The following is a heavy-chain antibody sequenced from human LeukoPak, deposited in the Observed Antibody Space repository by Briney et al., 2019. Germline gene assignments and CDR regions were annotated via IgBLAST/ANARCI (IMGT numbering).Heavy chain of an antibody. J-gene: IGHJ5*02. Sequence: ASVKVSCKASGYTFTSYYMHWVRQAPGQGLEWMGIINPSGGSTSYAQKFQGRVTMTRDMSTSTVYMERGSLRSEDTAVYYCARGRAPYGSGSYYNHWFDPWGQGTLVTVSS. D-gene: IGHD3-10*01. CDR1: GYTFTSYY. CDR2: INPSGGST. CDR3: ARGRAPYGSGSYYNHWFDP. V-gene: IGHV1-46*01.